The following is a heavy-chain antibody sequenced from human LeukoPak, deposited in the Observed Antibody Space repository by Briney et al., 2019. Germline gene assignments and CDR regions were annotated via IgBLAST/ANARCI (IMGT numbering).Heavy chain of an antibody. CDR3: DAFDI. Sequence: GASVKVSCKASGYTFNSYGINWVRQVPGQGLEWMGRISAHTGNTNYAQNLQGRVTMTTDTSTSTAYYYCARAPMDSSGYYPNDAFDIWGQGTMVTVSS. CDR2: ISAHTGNT. CDR1: GYTFNSYG. J-gene: IGHJ3*02. V-gene: IGHV1-18*01. D-gene: IGHD3-22*01.